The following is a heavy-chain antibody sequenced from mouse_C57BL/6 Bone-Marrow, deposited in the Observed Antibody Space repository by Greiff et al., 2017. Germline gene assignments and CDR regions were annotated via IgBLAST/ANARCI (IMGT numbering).Heavy chain of an antibody. V-gene: IGHV5-6*01. CDR2: ISSGGSYT. CDR3: ATVFYYCSSAWSGDY. J-gene: IGHJ2*01. Sequence: EVQLMQSGRDLVKPGGSLKLSCAASGFTFSSYGMSWVRQTPDKRLEWVATISSGGSYTYYPDSVKGRFTMSRDNAKNTLYLQMSSLKSEDTAMYYGATVFYYCSSAWSGDYWGQGTPVTVSS. D-gene: IGHD1-1*01. CDR1: GFTFSSYG.